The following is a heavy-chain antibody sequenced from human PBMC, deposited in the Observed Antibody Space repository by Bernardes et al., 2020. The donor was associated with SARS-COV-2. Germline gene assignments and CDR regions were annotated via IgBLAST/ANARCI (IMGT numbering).Heavy chain of an antibody. CDR3: ATDRSSYSDYPFFDL. CDR1: GHTFTSYD. J-gene: IGHJ4*02. Sequence: ASVKVSCKASGHTFTSYDMSWVRQAPGQGLEWMGRVSGENGNTKYAQKFQGRVTMTTDTSTSTAYMELRSLRSDDTAVYYCATDRSSYSDYPFFDLWGQGSLVTVSS. CDR2: VSGENGNT. D-gene: IGHD4-17*01. V-gene: IGHV1-18*04.